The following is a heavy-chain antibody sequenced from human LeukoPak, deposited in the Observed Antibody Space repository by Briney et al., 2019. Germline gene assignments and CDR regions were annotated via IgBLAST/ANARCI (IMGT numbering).Heavy chain of an antibody. CDR2: ISAYNGNT. CDR3: ARYPLMIVAPGNWFDP. D-gene: IGHD3-22*01. J-gene: IGHJ5*02. V-gene: IGHV1-18*01. CDR1: GYTFSSYG. Sequence: ASVNVSCKACGYTFSSYGISWVRQAPGQGLEWMGWISAYNGNTNYAQSLQGRVTMTTDTSTSTAYIKLRSLSSDDSAVYYCARYPLMIVAPGNWFDPWAQGTLVTVSS.